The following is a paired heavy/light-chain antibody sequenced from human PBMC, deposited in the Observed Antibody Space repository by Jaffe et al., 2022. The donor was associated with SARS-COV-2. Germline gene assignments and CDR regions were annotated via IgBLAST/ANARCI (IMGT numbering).Light chain of an antibody. CDR3: MQALQTPSIA. J-gene: IGKJ5*01. CDR2: LGS. V-gene: IGKV2-28*01. Sequence: DIVMTQSPLSLPVTPGEPASISCRSSQSLLHSNGYNYLDWYLQKPGQSPQLLIYLGSNRASGIPDRFSGSGSGTDFTLKISRVAAEDVGVYYCMQALQTPSIAFGQGTRLEIK. CDR1: QSLLHSNGYNY.
Heavy chain of an antibody. D-gene: IGHD2-15*01. CDR1: GFSLSTSGVG. Sequence: QITLKESGPTLVKPTQTLTLTCTLSGFSLSTSGVGVAWIRQPPGKALEWLALIYWDDDKRYIPSLKSRLTLTRDTSKNQVVLTMTNMDPVDTATYYCAHRLVGLYYHGMDVWGQGTTVTVSS. V-gene: IGHV2-5*02. CDR3: AHRLVGLYYHGMDV. J-gene: IGHJ6*02. CDR2: IYWDDDK.